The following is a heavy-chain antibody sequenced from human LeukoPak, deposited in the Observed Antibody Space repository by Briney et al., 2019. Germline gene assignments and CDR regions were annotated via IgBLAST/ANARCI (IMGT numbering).Heavy chain of an antibody. Sequence: SQTLSLTCATSGDSVSSNSAAWNWIRQSPSRGLEWLGRTYYRSKWYNDYAVSVKSRITINPDTSKNQFSLQLNSVTPEDTAVYYCARDQGVPAPGYYYYYGMDVWGQGTTVTVSS. J-gene: IGHJ6*02. CDR2: TYYRSKWYN. V-gene: IGHV6-1*01. D-gene: IGHD2-2*01. CDR1: GDSVSSNSAA. CDR3: ARDQGVPAPGYYYYYGMDV.